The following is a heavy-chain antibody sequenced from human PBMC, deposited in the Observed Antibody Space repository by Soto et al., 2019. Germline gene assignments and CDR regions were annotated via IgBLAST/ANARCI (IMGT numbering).Heavy chain of an antibody. Sequence: PGGSLRLSCEASGFTFSSYAMSWVRQAPGKGLEWVSAISGSGGSTYYADSVKGRFTISRDNSKNTLYLQMNSLRAEDTAVYYCAKDLAIFGVVTNRVFDYWGQGTLVTVSS. J-gene: IGHJ4*02. CDR2: ISGSGGST. CDR1: GFTFSSYA. V-gene: IGHV3-23*01. CDR3: AKDLAIFGVVTNRVFDY. D-gene: IGHD3-3*01.